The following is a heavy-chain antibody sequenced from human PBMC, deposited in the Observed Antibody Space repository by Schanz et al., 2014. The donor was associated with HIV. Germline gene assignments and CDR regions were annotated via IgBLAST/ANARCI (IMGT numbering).Heavy chain of an antibody. V-gene: IGHV4-34*01. J-gene: IGHJ5*02. D-gene: IGHD3-10*01. CDR3: ARGGILLPRGVSNWFDP. CDR2: ISHSGST. CDR1: GGSFSGYY. Sequence: QVQLRQSGAGLLKPSETLSLTCDVYGGSFSGYYWSWVRQSPGKGLEWIGEISHSGSTNYNPSLRSRVGMSGDTSKNKFSVKVKSMTAADTAVYYCARGGILLPRGVSNWFDPWGQGTLVIVSS.